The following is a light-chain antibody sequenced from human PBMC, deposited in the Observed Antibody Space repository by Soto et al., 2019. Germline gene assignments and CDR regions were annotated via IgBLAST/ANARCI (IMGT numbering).Light chain of an antibody. J-gene: IGLJ2*01. CDR3: LLFYGDAVV. Sequence: QAVVTQEPSLTVSPGGTVTLTCASSTGAVTSGYYPNWFQQRPGQPPRALIYSTTYKHPWTPARFSGSLVGGKAALTLSGAQPEDEAEYYCLLFYGDAVVFGGGTKVTVL. CDR2: STT. V-gene: IGLV7-43*01. CDR1: TGAVTSGYY.